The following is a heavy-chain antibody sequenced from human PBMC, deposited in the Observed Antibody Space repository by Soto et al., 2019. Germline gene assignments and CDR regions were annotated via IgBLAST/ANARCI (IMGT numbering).Heavy chain of an antibody. CDR1: GYIFTDFG. CDR3: ARGRRSCTGNNCYTDFDF. J-gene: IGHJ4*02. D-gene: IGHD2-2*02. CDR2: IISVNDKT. Sequence: GESLKISCKGSGYIFTDFGIHWVRQAPGQRLEWLGWIISVNDKTLYSPKFQGRLAITRDTSANTAYMDLYSLRSEDSAVYYCARGRRSCTGNNCYTDFDFWGQGSLVTVSS. V-gene: IGHV1-3*01.